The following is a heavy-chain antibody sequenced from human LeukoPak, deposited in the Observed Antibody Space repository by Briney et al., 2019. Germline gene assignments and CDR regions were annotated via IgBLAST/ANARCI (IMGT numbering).Heavy chain of an antibody. CDR3: AKDLGHPVGLLWFGELRKGFDY. J-gene: IGHJ4*02. Sequence: GGSLRLSCAASGFTFSSYAMSWVRQAPGKGLEWVSAISGSGGSTYYADSVKGRFTISRDNSKNTLYLQMNSLRAEDTAVYYCAKDLGHPVGLLWFGELRKGFDYWGQGTLVTVSS. D-gene: IGHD3-10*01. CDR1: GFTFSSYA. V-gene: IGHV3-23*01. CDR2: ISGSGGST.